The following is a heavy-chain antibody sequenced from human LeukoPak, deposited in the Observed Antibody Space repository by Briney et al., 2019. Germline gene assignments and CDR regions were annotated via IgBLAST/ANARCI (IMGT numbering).Heavy chain of an antibody. CDR3: ASDYSGSIDY. D-gene: IGHD1-26*01. CDR2: INTNTGSP. V-gene: IGHV7-4-1*02. CDR1: GYTFTSYG. Sequence: ASVKVSCKASGYTFTSYGMNWVRQAPGQGLEWMGWINTNTGSPTYAQGFTGRVVFSLDTSVSTAYLQITSLKAEDTAVYYCASDYSGSIDYWGQGTLVTVSS. J-gene: IGHJ4*02.